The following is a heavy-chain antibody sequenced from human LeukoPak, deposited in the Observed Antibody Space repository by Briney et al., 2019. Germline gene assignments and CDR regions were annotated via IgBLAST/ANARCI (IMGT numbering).Heavy chain of an antibody. V-gene: IGHV4-39*01. D-gene: IGHD1-26*01. CDR3: ARQGIVGNTGRHFDY. CDR1: GGSISSSSYN. J-gene: IGHJ4*02. CDR2: IYYSGST. Sequence: PSETLSLTCIVSGGSISSSSYNWGWIRQPPGEGLEWLGSIYYSGSTYYNPSLKSRITISVDTSKNQFSVKLNSVTAADTAVYYCARQGIVGNTGRHFDYWGQGTLVTVSS.